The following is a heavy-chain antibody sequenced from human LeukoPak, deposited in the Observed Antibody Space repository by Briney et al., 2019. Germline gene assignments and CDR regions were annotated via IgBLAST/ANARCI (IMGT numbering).Heavy chain of an antibody. V-gene: IGHV4-39*07. J-gene: IGHJ4*02. CDR2: IYYSGST. CDR1: GGSISSSSYY. CDR3: ARDPRVGASNGLDY. Sequence: SETLSLTCTVSGGSISSSSYYWGWIRQPPGKGLEWIGSIYYSGSTYYNPSLKSRVTISVDTSKNQFSLKLSSVTAADTAVYYRARDPRVGASNGLDYWGQGTLVTVSS. D-gene: IGHD1-26*01.